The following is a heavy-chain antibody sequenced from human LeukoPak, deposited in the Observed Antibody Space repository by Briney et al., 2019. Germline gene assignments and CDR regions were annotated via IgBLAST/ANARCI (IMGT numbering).Heavy chain of an antibody. CDR3: AREKVAFAAAGTGSFDY. Sequence: SETLSLTCTVSGYSISSGYYWGWIRQPPGKGLEWIGSIYHSGSTYYNPSLKSRVTISVDTSKNQFSLKLSSVTAADTAVYYCAREKVAFAAAGTGSFDYWGQGTLVTVSS. CDR1: GYSISSGYY. V-gene: IGHV4-38-2*02. D-gene: IGHD6-13*01. CDR2: IYHSGST. J-gene: IGHJ4*02.